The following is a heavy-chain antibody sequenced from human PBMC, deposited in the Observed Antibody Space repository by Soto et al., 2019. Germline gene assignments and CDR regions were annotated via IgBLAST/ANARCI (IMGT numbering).Heavy chain of an antibody. V-gene: IGHV1-69*13. CDR2: IIPIFGTA. Sequence: GASVKVSCKASGGTFSSYAISWVRQAPGQGLEWMGGIIPIFGTANYAQKFQGRVTITADESTSTAYMELSSLRSEDTAVYYCARDRLGYCSGGSCYPTYYFDYWGQGTLVTVSS. J-gene: IGHJ4*02. CDR1: GGTFSSYA. CDR3: ARDRLGYCSGGSCYPTYYFDY. D-gene: IGHD2-15*01.